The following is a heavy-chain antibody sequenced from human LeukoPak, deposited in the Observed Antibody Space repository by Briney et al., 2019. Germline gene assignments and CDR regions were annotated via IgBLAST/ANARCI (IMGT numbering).Heavy chain of an antibody. CDR1: GGSISSNP. D-gene: IGHD3-22*01. J-gene: IGHJ3*02. CDR3: VGAKQWLSFDI. CDR2: YFNSGST. Sequence: SETLSLTCTVSGGSISSNPWSWVRQLPGQGLEWIVTYFNSGSTSYNPSLKSRAIISVDTSKDQFSLRLSSVTAADTAVYYCVGAKQWLSFDIWDQGTMVTVSS. V-gene: IGHV4-59*08.